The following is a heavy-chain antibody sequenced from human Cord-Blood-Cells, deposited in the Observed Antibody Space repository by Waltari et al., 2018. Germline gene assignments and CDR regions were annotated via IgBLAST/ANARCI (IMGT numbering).Heavy chain of an antibody. CDR2: INHSGST. J-gene: IGHJ4*02. CDR3: ARGVRGYDYFDY. CDR1: GGSFSGYY. D-gene: IGHD5-12*01. Sequence: QVQLQQGGAGLLKPSETLSLTCAVYGGSFSGYYWLWPRQPPGKGLEWIGEINHSGSTNYNPSLKSRVTISVDTSKNQFSLKLSSVTAADTAVYYCARGVRGYDYFDYWGQGTLVTVSS. V-gene: IGHV4-34*01.